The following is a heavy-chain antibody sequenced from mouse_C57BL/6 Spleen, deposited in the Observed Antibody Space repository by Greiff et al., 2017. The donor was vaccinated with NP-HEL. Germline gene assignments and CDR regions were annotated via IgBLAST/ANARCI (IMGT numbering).Heavy chain of an antibody. CDR2: IYPGDGDT. V-gene: IGHV1-82*01. Sequence: QVQLQQSGPELVKPGASVKISCKASGYAFSSSWMNWVKQRPGKGLEWIGRIYPGDGDTNYNGKFKGKATLTADKSSSTAYMQLSSLTSEDSAVYFCARGRSKEGADYWGQGTTLTVSS. J-gene: IGHJ2*01. D-gene: IGHD2-5*01. CDR3: ARGRSKEGADY. CDR1: GYAFSSSW.